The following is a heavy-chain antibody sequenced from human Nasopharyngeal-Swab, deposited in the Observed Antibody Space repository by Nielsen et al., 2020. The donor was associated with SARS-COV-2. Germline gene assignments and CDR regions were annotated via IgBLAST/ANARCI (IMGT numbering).Heavy chain of an antibody. Sequence: WIRQPPGKGLEWIGSIYCSGSTYYNPSLKSRVTISVDTSKNQFSLKLSSVTAADTAVYYCARHEGHEDYFDYWGQGTLVTVSS. J-gene: IGHJ4*02. CDR3: ARHEGHEDYFDY. V-gene: IGHV4-39*01. CDR2: IYCSGST.